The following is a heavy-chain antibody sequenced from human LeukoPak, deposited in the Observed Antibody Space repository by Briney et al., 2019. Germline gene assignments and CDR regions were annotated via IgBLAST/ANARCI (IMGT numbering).Heavy chain of an antibody. CDR2: TNSDGSST. Sequence: GGSLRLSCAASGFTFSSYWMHWVRQAPGKGLAWVSRTNSDGSSTSYADSVKGRFTISRDNAKNTLYLQMNSLRAEDTAVYYCARVGYSGYDHFDYWGQGTLVTVSS. D-gene: IGHD5-12*01. V-gene: IGHV3-74*01. CDR3: ARVGYSGYDHFDY. CDR1: GFTFSSYW. J-gene: IGHJ4*02.